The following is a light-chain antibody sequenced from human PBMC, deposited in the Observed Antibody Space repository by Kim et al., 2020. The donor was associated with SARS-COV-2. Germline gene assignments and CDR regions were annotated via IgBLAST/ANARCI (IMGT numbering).Light chain of an antibody. CDR3: QQYIWGGS. V-gene: IGKV1-5*03. CDR1: HTISTH. J-gene: IGKJ1*01. CDR2: EVS. Sequence: SASVSVRITITCRASHTISTHFAWYQQKPGKAPNLLIYEVSKLQSGGPSRFSGSGYGTEFTLTISSLQPDDFATYYCQQYIWGGSFGQGTKVDIK.